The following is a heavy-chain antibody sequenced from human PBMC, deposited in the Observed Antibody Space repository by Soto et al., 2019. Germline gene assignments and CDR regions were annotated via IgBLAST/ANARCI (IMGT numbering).Heavy chain of an antibody. CDR1: GFTFSSYA. Sequence: GGSLRLSCAASGFTFSSYAMHWVRQAPGKGLEWVAVISYDGSNKYYADSVKGRFTISRGNSKNTLYLQMNSLRAEDTAVYYCARESRYYDSSLDYWGQGTLVTVSS. D-gene: IGHD3-22*01. V-gene: IGHV3-30-3*01. J-gene: IGHJ4*02. CDR2: ISYDGSNK. CDR3: ARESRYYDSSLDY.